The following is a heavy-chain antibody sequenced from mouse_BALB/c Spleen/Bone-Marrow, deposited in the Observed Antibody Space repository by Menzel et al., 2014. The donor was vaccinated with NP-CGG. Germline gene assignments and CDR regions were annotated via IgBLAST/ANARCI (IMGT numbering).Heavy chain of an antibody. D-gene: IGHD4-1*01. CDR2: ILPGSGST. V-gene: IGHV1-9*01. CDR1: GYTFSSYW. J-gene: IGHJ1*01. CDR3: ARTGTDWYFDV. Sequence: VQLQESGAELMKPGVSVKISCKATGYTFSSYWIEWVKQRPGHGLEWIGEILPGSGSTNYNEKFKGKATFTADTSSNTAYMQLSSLTSEDSAVYYCARTGTDWYFDVWGAGTTVTVSS.